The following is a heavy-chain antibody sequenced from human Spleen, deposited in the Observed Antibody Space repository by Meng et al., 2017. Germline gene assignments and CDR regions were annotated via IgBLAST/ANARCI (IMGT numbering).Heavy chain of an antibody. CDR3: ARGNVATFLGY. V-gene: IGHV4-4*02. J-gene: IGHJ4*02. CDR2: IYHSGST. CDR1: GGSISSSNW. Sequence: QLQLQESGPGLVKPSGTLSLTCAVSGGSISSSNWWSWVRQPPGKGLEWIGEIYHSGSTNYNPSLKSRVTISVDTSKNQFSLNLRSVTAADTAVYYCARGNVATFLGYWGQGTLVTVSS. D-gene: IGHD5-12*01.